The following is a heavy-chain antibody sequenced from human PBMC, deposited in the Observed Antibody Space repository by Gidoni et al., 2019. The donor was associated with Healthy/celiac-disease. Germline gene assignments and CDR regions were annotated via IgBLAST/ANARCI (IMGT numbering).Heavy chain of an antibody. CDR1: GFTFRSYA. Sequence: QVQLVESGGGVVQPGRSLRLSCAASGFTFRSYAMHWVRQVPGKGLEWVAVISYDGSNKYYADSVKGRFTISRDNSKNTLYLQMNSLRAEDTAVYYCARDPRYCSGGSCYSFHYWGQGTLVTVSS. CDR2: ISYDGSNK. D-gene: IGHD2-15*01. CDR3: ARDPRYCSGGSCYSFHY. V-gene: IGHV3-30-3*01. J-gene: IGHJ4*02.